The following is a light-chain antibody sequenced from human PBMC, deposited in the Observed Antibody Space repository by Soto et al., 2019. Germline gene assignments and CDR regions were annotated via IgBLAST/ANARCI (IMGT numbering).Light chain of an antibody. CDR1: QSGFYSSNNKDY. CDR2: WAS. J-gene: IGKJ2*01. V-gene: IGKV4-1*01. CDR3: HQYFKIPHT. Sequence: DIVLTQSPDSLAVSLGERATIRCKSGQSGFYSSNNKDYLAWYQQKPGQPPRLLIYWASTRQSGVPDRFSGSGSGTDFTLTISDLQAADVAVYSCHQYFKIPHTFGQGTKLEIK.